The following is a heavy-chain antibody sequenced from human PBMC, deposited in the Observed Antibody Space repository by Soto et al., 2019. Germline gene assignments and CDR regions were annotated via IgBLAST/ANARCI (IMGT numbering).Heavy chain of an antibody. V-gene: IGHV1-69*01. CDR1: GGTFSSYA. Sequence: QVQLVQSGAEVKKPGSSVKVSCKASGGTFSSYAISWVRQAPGQGLEWMGGIIPIFGTANYAQKFQGRVTITADESTSIAYMELSSLRSEDTAVYYCSTGYSSGWITFNFDYWGQGTLVTVSS. J-gene: IGHJ4*02. CDR2: IIPIFGTA. CDR3: STGYSSGWITFNFDY. D-gene: IGHD6-19*01.